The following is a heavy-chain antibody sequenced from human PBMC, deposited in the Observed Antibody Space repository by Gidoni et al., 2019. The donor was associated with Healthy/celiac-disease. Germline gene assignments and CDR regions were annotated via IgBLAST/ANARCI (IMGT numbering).Heavy chain of an antibody. CDR1: GGSFSGYY. CDR3: ARGPRGGKAFDY. Sequence: QVQLQQWGAGLLTPSETLSLTCAVYGGSFSGYYWSWIRQPPGKGLEWIGEINHSGSTNYNPSLKSRVTISVDTSKNQFSLKLSSVTAADTAVYYCARGPRGGKAFDYWGQGTLVTVSS. CDR2: INHSGST. V-gene: IGHV4-34*01. D-gene: IGHD3-16*01. J-gene: IGHJ4*02.